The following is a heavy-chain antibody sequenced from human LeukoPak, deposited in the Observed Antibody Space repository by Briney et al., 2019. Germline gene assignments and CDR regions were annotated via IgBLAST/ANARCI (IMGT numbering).Heavy chain of an antibody. D-gene: IGHD3-10*01. CDR3: ATGGWFGDYFDY. J-gene: IGHJ4*02. CDR1: GYSISSGYY. CDR2: IYHSGST. Sequence: SETLSLTCAVSGYSISSGYYWGWIRQPPGKGLEWIGSIYHSGSTYYNPSLKSRVTISVDTSKNQFSLKLSSVTAADTAVYYCATGGWFGDYFDYWGQRTLVTVSS. V-gene: IGHV4-38-2*01.